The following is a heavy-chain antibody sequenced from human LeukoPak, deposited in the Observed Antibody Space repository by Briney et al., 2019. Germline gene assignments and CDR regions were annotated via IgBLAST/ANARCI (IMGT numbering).Heavy chain of an antibody. CDR2: INRSGST. CDR3: ARHNIAVAHNEFDF. V-gene: IGHV4-34*01. D-gene: IGHD6-19*01. J-gene: IGHJ4*02. Sequence: SETLSLTRVVFGESLSDDYWGWIRQFPGKGLEWIGEINRSGSTNYNPSLKSRVIVSVDTSKNQFSLKMIYMTAADSAIYYCARHNIAVAHNEFDFWGQGTLVTVSS. CDR1: GESLSDDY.